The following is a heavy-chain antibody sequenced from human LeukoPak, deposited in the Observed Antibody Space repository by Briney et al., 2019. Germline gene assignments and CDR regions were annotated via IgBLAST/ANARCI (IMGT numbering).Heavy chain of an antibody. J-gene: IGHJ4*02. CDR2: IYSGRST. Sequence: GGSLRLSCAASGFTVSSDDMSWVRQAPGKGLEWVSLIYSGRSTYYADSVKGRFIISRDNSKNTLYLQMNSLRAEDTAVYYCARYSGTFSNSYFDCWGQGTLVTVSS. D-gene: IGHD1-26*01. V-gene: IGHV3-66*01. CDR1: GFTVSSDD. CDR3: ARYSGTFSNSYFDC.